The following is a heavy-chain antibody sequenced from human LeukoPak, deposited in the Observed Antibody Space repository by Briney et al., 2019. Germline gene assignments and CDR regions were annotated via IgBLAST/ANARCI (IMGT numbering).Heavy chain of an antibody. CDR3: ARDGSGRDAYNWFDP. D-gene: IGHD6-19*01. Sequence: GRSLRLSCAASGYTFTSYYMHWVRQAPGQGLEWMGIINPSGGSTSYAQKFQGRVTMTRDTSTSTVYMGLSSLRSEDTAVYYCARDGSGRDAYNWFDPWGQGTLVTVSS. CDR2: INPSGGST. J-gene: IGHJ5*02. CDR1: GYTFTSYY. V-gene: IGHV1-46*01.